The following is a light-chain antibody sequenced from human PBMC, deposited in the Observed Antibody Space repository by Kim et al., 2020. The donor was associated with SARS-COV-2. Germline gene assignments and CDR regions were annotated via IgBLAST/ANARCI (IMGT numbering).Light chain of an antibody. J-gene: IGLJ1*01. CDR2: TNF. V-gene: IGLV1-44*01. CDR3: AAWDDSLHAYV. Sequence: GQRVTISCSGSGSNIGSNAVNWYQHLPGAAPNLLISTNFQRPSGVPGRFSGSKSGTSASLAISGLQSEDEADYYCAAWDDSLHAYVFGPGTKVTVL. CDR1: GSNIGSNA.